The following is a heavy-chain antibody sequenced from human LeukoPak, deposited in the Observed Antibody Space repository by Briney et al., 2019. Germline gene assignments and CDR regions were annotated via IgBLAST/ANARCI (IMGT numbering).Heavy chain of an antibody. CDR2: INPNSGGT. J-gene: IGHJ5*02. Sequence: ASVKVSCKASGYTFTGYYMHWVRQAPGQGLEWMGWINPNSGGTNYAQKFQGRVTMTRDTSISTAYMELSRLRSDDTAVYYCARVGMGATFGWFDPWGQGTLVTVSS. CDR3: ARVGMGATFGWFDP. D-gene: IGHD1-26*01. CDR1: GYTFTGYY. V-gene: IGHV1-2*02.